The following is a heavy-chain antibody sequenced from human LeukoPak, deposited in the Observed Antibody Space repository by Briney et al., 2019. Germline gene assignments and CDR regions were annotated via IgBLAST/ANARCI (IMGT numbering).Heavy chain of an antibody. Sequence: PSETLSLTCTVSGDSISSYYRSWIRQPPGKGLEWIGYIYYSGSTNYNPSLKSRVTISVDTSKNQFSLKLSSVTAADTAVYYCAREGTAMVTDYWGQGTLVTVSS. CDR3: AREGTAMVTDY. CDR1: GDSISSYY. D-gene: IGHD5-18*01. CDR2: IYYSGST. V-gene: IGHV4-59*01. J-gene: IGHJ4*02.